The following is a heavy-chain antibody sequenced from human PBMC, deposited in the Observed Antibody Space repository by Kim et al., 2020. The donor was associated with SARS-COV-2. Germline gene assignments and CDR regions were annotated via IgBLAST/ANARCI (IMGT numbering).Heavy chain of an antibody. V-gene: IGHV3-23*01. CDR1: GMTFNNYA. J-gene: IGHJ4*01. D-gene: IGHD6-19*01. CDR2: IRSSDGRA. CDR3: AKVESAVKQWMESLDY. Sequence: GGSLRLSCAASGMTFNNYAMAWVRQAPGKGLEWVSGIRSSDGRAFYADSVKGRFTISRDSSKNKLFLQMSSLRAEDTAVYYCAKVESAVKQWMESLDYWG.